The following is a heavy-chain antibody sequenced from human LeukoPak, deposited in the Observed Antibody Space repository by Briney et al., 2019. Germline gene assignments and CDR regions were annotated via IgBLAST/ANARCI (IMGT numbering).Heavy chain of an antibody. CDR1: GGSISSYY. CDR3: ARVTGYMIEDYFDY. V-gene: IGHV4-59*01. Sequence: SETLSLTCTVSGGSISSYYWSWIRQPPGKGLEWFGYIYYSGSTNYNPSLKSRVTISVDTSKNQFSLKLSSVTAADTAVYYCARVTGYMIEDYFDYWGQGTLVTVSS. J-gene: IGHJ4*02. CDR2: IYYSGST. D-gene: IGHD3-9*01.